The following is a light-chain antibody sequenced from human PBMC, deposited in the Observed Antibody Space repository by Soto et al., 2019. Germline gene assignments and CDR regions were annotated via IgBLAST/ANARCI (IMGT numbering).Light chain of an antibody. CDR3: QQYDRPPRT. J-gene: IGKJ1*01. V-gene: IGKV3-20*01. Sequence: EIVLTQSPGTLSLSPGKRVTLSCRASQSISSTYLAWYQQKPGQAPRLLIYGASSRATDIPDRFSGSGSGTDFTLTISRLEPEDFAVYYCQQYDRPPRTFGQGTKVEVQ. CDR2: GAS. CDR1: QSISSTY.